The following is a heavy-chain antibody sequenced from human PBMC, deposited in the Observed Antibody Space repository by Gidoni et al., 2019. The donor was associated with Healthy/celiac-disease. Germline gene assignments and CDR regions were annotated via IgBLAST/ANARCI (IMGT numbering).Heavy chain of an antibody. Sequence: QVQLVESGVGVVQPGRSLRLSCAASGFTFSSYGMHWVRQAPGKGLEWVAVRWYDGSNKYYADSVKGRFTISRENSKNTLYLQMNSLRAEDTAVYYCARERDSSGYYSPFDYWGQGTLVNVSS. CDR3: ARERDSSGYYSPFDY. CDR2: RWYDGSNK. V-gene: IGHV3-33*01. CDR1: GFTFSSYG. D-gene: IGHD3-22*01. J-gene: IGHJ4*02.